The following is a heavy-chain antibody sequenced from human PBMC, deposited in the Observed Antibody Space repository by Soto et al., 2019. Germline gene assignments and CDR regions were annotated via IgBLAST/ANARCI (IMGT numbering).Heavy chain of an antibody. CDR1: GGSISSYY. Sequence: KPSETLSLTCTVSGGSISSYYWSWIRQPPGKGLEWIGYIYYSGSTNYSPSLKSRVTISVDTSKNQFSLKLSSVTAADTAVYYCASGKLRYFDWLSQNNYYYYGMDVWGQGTTVTVSS. D-gene: IGHD3-9*01. CDR3: ASGKLRYFDWLSQNNYYYYGMDV. J-gene: IGHJ6*02. V-gene: IGHV4-59*01. CDR2: IYYSGST.